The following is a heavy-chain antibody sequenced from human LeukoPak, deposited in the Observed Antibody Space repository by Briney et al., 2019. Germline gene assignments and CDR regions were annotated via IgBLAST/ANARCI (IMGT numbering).Heavy chain of an antibody. J-gene: IGHJ4*02. CDR3: ARVAGRFLIIDY. D-gene: IGHD2/OR15-2a*01. CDR1: GGSFSGYY. V-gene: IGHV4-34*01. CDR2: INHSGST. Sequence: SETLSLTCAVYGGSFSGYYWSWIRQPPGKGLEWIGEINHSGSTNYNPSLKSRVTISVDTSKNQFSLKLSSVTAADTAVYYCARVAGRFLIIDYWGQGTLVTVSS.